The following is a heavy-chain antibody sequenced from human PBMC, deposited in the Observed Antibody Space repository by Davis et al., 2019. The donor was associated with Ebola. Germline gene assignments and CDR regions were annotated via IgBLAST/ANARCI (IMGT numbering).Heavy chain of an antibody. J-gene: IGHJ4*02. CDR3: AREAAPAYFDY. CDR1: GFTFSSYE. CDR2: ISSSGSTI. V-gene: IGHV3-48*03. D-gene: IGHD2-15*01. Sequence: PGGSLRLSCAASGFTFSSYEMNWVRQAPGKGLEWVSYISSSGSTIYYADSVKGRFTISRDNAKNSLYLQMSSLRAEDTAVYYCAREAAPAYFDYWGQGTLVTVSS.